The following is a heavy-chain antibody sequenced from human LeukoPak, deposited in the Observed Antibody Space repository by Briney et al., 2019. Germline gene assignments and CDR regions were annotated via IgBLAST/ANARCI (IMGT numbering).Heavy chain of an antibody. CDR1: GGSFNSFN. D-gene: IGHD5-18*01. CDR2: VIPILGMA. Sequence: SVKVSCKASGGSFNSFNINWVRQAPGQGLDWMGRVIPILGMANYAQKFQGRVKITADKSTTTAYMELSSLRSEDTAVYFCASEIENVDTGIEYWGQGTLVTVSS. CDR3: ASEIENVDTGIEY. J-gene: IGHJ4*02. V-gene: IGHV1-69*02.